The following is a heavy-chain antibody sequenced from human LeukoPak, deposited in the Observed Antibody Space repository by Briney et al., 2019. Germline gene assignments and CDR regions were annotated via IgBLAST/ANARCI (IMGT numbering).Heavy chain of an antibody. CDR2: IIPILGIA. V-gene: IGHV1-69*04. CDR1: VGTFSIYA. CDR3: ASGFFIALAGTVFDY. J-gene: IGHJ4*02. D-gene: IGHD6-13*01. Sequence: ASVKVSFKGAVGTFSIYAISWVRHAPGQGLEWRGKIIPILGIANYAQKFQGRVTITAYKSTSTAYMELSSLRSEDTAVYYCASGFFIALAGTVFDYWGKGNLVTVSS.